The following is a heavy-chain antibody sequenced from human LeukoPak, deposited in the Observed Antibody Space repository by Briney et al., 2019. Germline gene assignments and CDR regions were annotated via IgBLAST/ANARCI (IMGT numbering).Heavy chain of an antibody. CDR1: GGSISSSSYY. J-gene: IGHJ6*02. CDR3: ARRYDFWSGYPYGMDV. D-gene: IGHD3-3*01. CDR2: IYYSGST. V-gene: IGHV4-39*01. Sequence: PSETLSLTCTVSGGSISSSSYYWGWIRQPPGKGQEWIGSIYYSGSTYYNPSLKSRVTISVDTSKNQFSLKLSSVTAADTAVYYCARRYDFWSGYPYGMDVWGQGTTVTVSS.